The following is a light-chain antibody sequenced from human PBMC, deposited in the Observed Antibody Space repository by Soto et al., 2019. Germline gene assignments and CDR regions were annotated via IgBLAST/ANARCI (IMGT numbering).Light chain of an antibody. Sequence: DIKMTQSPSTLSASVGDRVTITCRASQSISSWLAWYQQKPGKAPKLLIYKASTLKSGVPSRFSGSGSGTDFTLTISSLQPEDFATYYCQQSYSTPITFGQGTRLEIK. J-gene: IGKJ5*01. CDR2: KAS. CDR3: QQSYSTPIT. V-gene: IGKV1-5*03. CDR1: QSISSW.